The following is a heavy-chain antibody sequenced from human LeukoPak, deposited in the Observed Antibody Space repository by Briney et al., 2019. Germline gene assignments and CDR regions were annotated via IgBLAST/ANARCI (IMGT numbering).Heavy chain of an antibody. CDR2: ISYDGSNK. J-gene: IGHJ4*02. V-gene: IGHV3-30*04. Sequence: GRSLRLSCAASGFTFSSYAMHWVRQAPGKGLEWVAVISYDGSNKYYADSVKGRFTISRDNSKNTLYLQMNSLRAEDTAVYYCARGPRYNWNDVGVFDYWGQGTLVTVSS. CDR1: GFTFSSYA. CDR3: ARGPRYNWNDVGVFDY. D-gene: IGHD1-1*01.